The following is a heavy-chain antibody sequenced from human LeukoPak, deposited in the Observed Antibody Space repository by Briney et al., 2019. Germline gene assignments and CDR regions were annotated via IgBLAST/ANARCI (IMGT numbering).Heavy chain of an antibody. CDR2: INPNSGGT. J-gene: IGHJ4*02. CDR3: ARAIRGDDYVWGSYRYPDY. CDR1: GYTFTGYY. D-gene: IGHD3-16*02. V-gene: IGHV1-2*02. Sequence: ASVKVSGKASGYTFTGYYMYWVRQAPGQGLEWMGWINPNSGGTNYAQKFQGRVTMTRDTSISTAYMELSRLRSDDTAVYYCARAIRGDDYVWGSYRYPDYWGQGTLVTVSS.